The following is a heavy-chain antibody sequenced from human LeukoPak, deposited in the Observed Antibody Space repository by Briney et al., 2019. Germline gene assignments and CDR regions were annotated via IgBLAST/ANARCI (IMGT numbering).Heavy chain of an antibody. CDR1: GYTFTDYY. CDR2: INPNSGGT. CDR3: ARRGEGYNFAY. Sequence: ASVKVSCKASGYTFTDYYLHWVRQAPGQGPEWMGWINPNSGGTKYAQKFQGRVTMTRDTSISTAYMELSSLRSDDTAVYYGARRGEGYNFAYWGQGALVTVSS. J-gene: IGHJ4*02. V-gene: IGHV1-2*02. D-gene: IGHD5-24*01.